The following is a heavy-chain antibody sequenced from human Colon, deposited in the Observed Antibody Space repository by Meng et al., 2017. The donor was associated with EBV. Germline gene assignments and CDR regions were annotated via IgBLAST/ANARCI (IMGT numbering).Heavy chain of an antibody. V-gene: IGHV4-61*01. Sequence: QVQLQESGPGSVKPLETLSLTCTVSGSAGARGRYYGSVTRQPTGKGLEWIAYIYYIGGTNYTPSLKSRLTISLDTSKNQFSLSLRSVTAADTAVYYCARVSGRSFDPWGQGTLVTVSS. CDR3: ARVSGRSFDP. D-gene: IGHD3-10*01. J-gene: IGHJ5*02. CDR1: GSAGARGRYY. CDR2: IYYIGGT.